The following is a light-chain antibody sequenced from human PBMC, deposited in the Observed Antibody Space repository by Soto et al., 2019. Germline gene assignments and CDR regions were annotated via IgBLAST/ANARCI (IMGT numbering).Light chain of an antibody. CDR3: LQDYTYPWT. CDR2: AAS. V-gene: IGKV1-6*02. J-gene: IGKJ1*01. Sequence: IQMTQSPSSLSASVRDRVTITCRASQDIGNDLGWYQQKPGKAPNLLIYAASSLRSGVPSRFSGSGSGTHFTLTINSLQAEDSATYFCLQDYTYPWTVGQGTKVDSK. CDR1: QDIGND.